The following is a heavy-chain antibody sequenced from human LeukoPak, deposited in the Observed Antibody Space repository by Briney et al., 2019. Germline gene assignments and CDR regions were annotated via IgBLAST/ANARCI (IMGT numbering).Heavy chain of an antibody. D-gene: IGHD5-12*01. V-gene: IGHV3-30*02. CDR1: GFTFSSYG. J-gene: IGHJ6*03. CDR3: AKGGGYEAQYYYYYLDV. CDR2: IRYDGSNK. Sequence: GGSLRLSCAASGFTFSSYGMYWVRQAPGKGLEWVAFIRYDGSNKYYADSVKGRFTVSRDNAKDAQFLQMKKLRAEERSMYSMAKGGGYEAQYYYYYLDVWGKGTTVTISS.